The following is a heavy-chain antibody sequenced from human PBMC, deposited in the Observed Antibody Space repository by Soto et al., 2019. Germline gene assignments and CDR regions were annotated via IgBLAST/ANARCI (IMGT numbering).Heavy chain of an antibody. CDR1: GGTFSSYA. D-gene: IGHD6-13*01. CDR3: ARDRSSSWYPMSTRVYYFDY. J-gene: IGHJ4*02. CDR2: IIPIFGTA. V-gene: IGHV1-69*13. Sequence: ASVKVSCKASGGTFSSYAISWVRQAPGQGLEWMGGIIPIFGTANYAQKFQGRVTITADESTSTAYMELSSLRSEDTAVYYCARDRSSSWYPMSTRVYYFDYWGQGTLVTVSS.